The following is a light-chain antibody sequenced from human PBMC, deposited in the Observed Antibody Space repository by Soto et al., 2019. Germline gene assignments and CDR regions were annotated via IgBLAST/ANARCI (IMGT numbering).Light chain of an antibody. CDR2: WAS. CDR1: QSIFYSRNNKNF. Sequence: DIVLTQSPDSLAVSLGERATIDCKSSQSIFYSRNNKNFLAWYQKKPGQPPKLLIYWASTRESGVPDRFSGSESGTDFTLTISSLQAEDVAVYYCQQYFGSPMTFGGGTKVEIK. V-gene: IGKV4-1*01. J-gene: IGKJ4*01. CDR3: QQYFGSPMT.